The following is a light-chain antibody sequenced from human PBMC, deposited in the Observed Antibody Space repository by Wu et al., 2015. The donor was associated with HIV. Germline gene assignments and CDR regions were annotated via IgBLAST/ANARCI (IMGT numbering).Light chain of an antibody. CDR2: DAS. Sequence: EIVLTQSPATLSLSPGERATLSCRAGQSVSTYLAWYQQKPGQAPRLLIYDASNRATAIPARFSGSGSGTDFTLTISSLEPEDFAVYYCHQRSNWPMTFGPGTKVDIK. J-gene: IGKJ3*01. CDR3: HQRSNWPMT. V-gene: IGKV3-11*01. CDR1: QSVSTY.